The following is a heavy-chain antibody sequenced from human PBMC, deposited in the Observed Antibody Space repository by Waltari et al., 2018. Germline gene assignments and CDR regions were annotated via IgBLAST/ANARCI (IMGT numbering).Heavy chain of an antibody. CDR2: TIPIVGTA. V-gene: IGHV1-69*14. CDR1: GGTFSSYA. J-gene: IGHJ3*02. Sequence: QVQLVQSGAEVKKPGSSVKVSCKASGGTFSSYAISWVRQAPGQGLEWRGETIPIVGTANDAQKYQCRVTITADKCTSTAYLDLSSLRSADTAVYYCASGVDSGAFDIWGQGTMVTVSS. CDR3: ASGVDSGAFDI. D-gene: IGHD2-21*02.